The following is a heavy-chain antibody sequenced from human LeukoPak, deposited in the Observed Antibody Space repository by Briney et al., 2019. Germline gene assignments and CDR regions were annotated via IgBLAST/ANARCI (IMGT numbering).Heavy chain of an antibody. CDR3: ARLGRAVTTFYYYYYMDV. CDR2: IYTSGST. J-gene: IGHJ6*03. D-gene: IGHD4-11*01. Sequence: SETLYLTCTVSGGSISSYYWSWIRQPPGKGLEWIGYIYTSGSTNYNPSLKSRVTISVDTSKNQFSLKLSSVTAADTAVYYCARLGRAVTTFYYYYYMDVWGKGTTVTVSS. V-gene: IGHV4-4*09. CDR1: GGSISSYY.